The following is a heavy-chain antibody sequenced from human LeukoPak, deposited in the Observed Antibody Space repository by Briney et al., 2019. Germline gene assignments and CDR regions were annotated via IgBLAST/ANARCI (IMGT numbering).Heavy chain of an antibody. V-gene: IGHV1-69*13. CDR1: GGTFSSYA. CDR3: ARDRGDSSGYYFDY. J-gene: IGHJ4*02. D-gene: IGHD3-22*01. CDR2: VIPIFGTP. Sequence: SVKVSCKASGGTFSSYAISWVRQPPGQGLEWMGGVIPIFGTPNYAQKFQGRVTITADESTRTAYMELSSLRSEDTAVYYCARDRGDSSGYYFDYWGQGTLVTDSS.